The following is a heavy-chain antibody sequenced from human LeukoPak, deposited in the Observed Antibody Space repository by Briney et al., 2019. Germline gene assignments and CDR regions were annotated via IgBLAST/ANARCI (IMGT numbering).Heavy chain of an antibody. Sequence: SVTVSCKASGGTFSSYAISWVRQAPGQGLEWMGGIIPIFGTANYAQKFQGRVTITADESTSTAYMELSSLRSEDTAVYYCASRCGGDCYDNWFDPWGQGTLVTVSS. CDR2: IIPIFGTA. V-gene: IGHV1-69*13. CDR3: ASRCGGDCYDNWFDP. D-gene: IGHD2-21*02. J-gene: IGHJ5*02. CDR1: GGTFSSYA.